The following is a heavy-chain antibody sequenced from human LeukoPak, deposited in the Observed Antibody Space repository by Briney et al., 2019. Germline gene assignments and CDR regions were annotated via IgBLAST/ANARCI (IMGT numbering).Heavy chain of an antibody. CDR3: AKEVGGRDY. CDR1: GFTFSSYS. Sequence: GGSLRLSCAASGFTFSSYSMNWVRQAPGKGLEWVSYISSSSSTIYYADSVKGRFTISRDNSKNTLYLQMNSLRAEDTAVYYCAKEVGGRDYWGQGTLVTVSS. D-gene: IGHD1-26*01. J-gene: IGHJ4*02. CDR2: ISSSSSTI. V-gene: IGHV3-48*01.